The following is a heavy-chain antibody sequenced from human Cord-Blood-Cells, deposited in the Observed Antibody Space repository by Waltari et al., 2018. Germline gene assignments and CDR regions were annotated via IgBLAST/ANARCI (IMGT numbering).Heavy chain of an antibody. J-gene: IGHJ4*02. D-gene: IGHD6-6*01. CDR1: GYTFTSYD. Sequence: QVQLVQSGAEVKKPGASVKVSCKASGYTFTSYDINWVRQATGQWLEWMGWINPNSGNTGHAQTVQGRVTITRNTAISTAYMELRSLRSEDTAVYYCAIYSSSSSHWGQGTLVTVSS. CDR3: AIYSSSSSH. CDR2: INPNSGNT. V-gene: IGHV1-8*03.